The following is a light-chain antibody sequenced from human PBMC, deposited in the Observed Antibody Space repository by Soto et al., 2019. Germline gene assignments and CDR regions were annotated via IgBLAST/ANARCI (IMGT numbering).Light chain of an antibody. V-gene: IGKV3-11*01. J-gene: IGKJ4*01. CDR3: QQRGKWPLT. Sequence: EILLTQSPATLSLSPGERVTLSCRASQSISSYLGWYQQKPGQAPRLLIYDASNRATGIPARFSGSGSGTDFTLTISSLEPEDFAVYYCQQRGKWPLTFGGGTKVEIK. CDR1: QSISSY. CDR2: DAS.